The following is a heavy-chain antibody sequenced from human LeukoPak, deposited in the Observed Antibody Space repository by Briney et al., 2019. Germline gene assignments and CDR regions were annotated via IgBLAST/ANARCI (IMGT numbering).Heavy chain of an antibody. D-gene: IGHD3-16*01. CDR1: GYTFTSYD. V-gene: IGHV1-18*01. CDR3: ARDLSWGSRVNWFDP. J-gene: IGHJ5*02. Sequence: ASVKVSCKASGYTFTSYDINWVRQAPGQGLEWMGWISAYNGNTNYAQKLQGRVTMTTDTSTSTAYMELRSLRSDDTAVYYCARDLSWGSRVNWFDPWGQGTLVTVSS. CDR2: ISAYNGNT.